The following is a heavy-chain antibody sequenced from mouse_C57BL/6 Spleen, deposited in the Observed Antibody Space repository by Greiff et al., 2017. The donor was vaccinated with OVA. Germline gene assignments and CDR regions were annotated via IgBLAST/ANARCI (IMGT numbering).Heavy chain of an antibody. J-gene: IGHJ1*03. Sequence: VQLQESGAELARPGASVKLSCKASGYTFTSYGISWVKQRTGQGLEWIGEIYPRSGNTYYNEKFKGKATLTADKSSSTAYMELRSLTSEDSAVYFCARSGGTDWYFDVWGTGTTVTVSS. CDR2: IYPRSGNT. CDR3: ARSGGTDWYFDV. CDR1: GYTFTSYG. D-gene: IGHD3-3*01. V-gene: IGHV1-81*01.